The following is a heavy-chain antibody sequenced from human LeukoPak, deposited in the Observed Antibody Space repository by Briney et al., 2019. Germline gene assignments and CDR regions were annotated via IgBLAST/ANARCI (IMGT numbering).Heavy chain of an antibody. V-gene: IGHV1-18*04. J-gene: IGHJ4*02. D-gene: IGHD3-22*01. CDR1: GYTFTGYY. Sequence: GASVKVSCKASGYTFTGYYMHWVRQAPGQGLEWMGWISAYNGNTNYAQKLQGRVTMTTDTSTSTAYMELRSLRSDDTAVYYCAREVVGYYDSSGYDYWGQGTLVTVSS. CDR3: AREVVGYYDSSGYDY. CDR2: ISAYNGNT.